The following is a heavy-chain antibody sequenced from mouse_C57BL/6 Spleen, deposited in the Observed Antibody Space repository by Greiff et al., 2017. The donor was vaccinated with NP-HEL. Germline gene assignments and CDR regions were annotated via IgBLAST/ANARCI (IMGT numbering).Heavy chain of an antibody. J-gene: IGHJ2*01. CDR2: IDPSDSYT. V-gene: IGHV1-50*01. Sequence: ESGAELVKPGASVKLSCKASGYTFTSYWMQWVKQRPGQGLEWIGEIDPSDSYTNYNQKFKGKATLTVDTSSSTAYMQLSSLTSEDSAVYYCAREETPDYWGQGTTLTVSS. CDR1: GYTFTSYW. CDR3: AREETPDY.